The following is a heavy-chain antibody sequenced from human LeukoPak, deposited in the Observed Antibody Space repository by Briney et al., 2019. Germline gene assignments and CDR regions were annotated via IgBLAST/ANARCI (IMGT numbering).Heavy chain of an antibody. CDR3: ARDGGCSGGNCYQRFDS. D-gene: IGHD2-15*01. V-gene: IGHV3-33*01. CDR2: IWSDGSDR. Sequence: GRSLRLSCAASGFTFSEYGMQWVRQAPGKGLEWVAVIWSDGSDRHYADSVKGRFTISRDNSKNTVSLEMNSLRVEDTAVYYCARDGGCSGGNCYQRFDSWGQGTLVTVSS. J-gene: IGHJ4*02. CDR1: GFTFSEYG.